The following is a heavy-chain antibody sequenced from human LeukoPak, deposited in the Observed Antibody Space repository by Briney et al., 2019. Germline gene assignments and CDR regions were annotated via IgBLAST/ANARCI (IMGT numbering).Heavy chain of an antibody. CDR3: AREARPSGVVATIAVDAFDI. CDR1: GGSISSGGYY. Sequence: PSQTLSLTCTVSGGSISSGGYYWSWIRQHPGKGLEWNGYIYYSGSTYYNPSLKSRVTISVDTSKNQFSLKLSSVTAADTAVYYCAREARPSGVVATIAVDAFDIWGQGTMVTVSS. V-gene: IGHV4-31*03. CDR2: IYYSGST. D-gene: IGHD5-12*01. J-gene: IGHJ3*02.